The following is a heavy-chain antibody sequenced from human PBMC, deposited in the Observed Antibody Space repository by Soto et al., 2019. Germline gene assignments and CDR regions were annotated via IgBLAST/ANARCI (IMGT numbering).Heavy chain of an antibody. V-gene: IGHV4-59*01. CDR2: VYYSGST. D-gene: IGHD6-13*01. J-gene: IGHJ4*02. CDR3: ASQRIAAAGTWFDY. CDR1: GDSISNYY. Sequence: PSETLSLTCTVSGDSISNYYWSWIRQPPGKGLEWIAYVYYSGSTNYNPSLKSRVTISVATSMNQFSLKLSSVTAADTAVYYCASQRIAAAGTWFDYWGQGTLVTVS.